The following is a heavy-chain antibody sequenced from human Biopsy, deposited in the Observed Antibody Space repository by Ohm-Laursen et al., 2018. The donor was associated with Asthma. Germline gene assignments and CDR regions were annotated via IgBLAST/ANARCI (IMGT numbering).Heavy chain of an antibody. Sequence: RSLRLSCAAVRFTYEMHWVRQAPGKGLEWVAVISYDGSSIYYADSVKGRFTISRDNSKNTLSLQMNSLTTEDTAVYYCAREGVAGTHIEDWGQGTLVTVSS. V-gene: IGHV3-30-3*01. CDR2: ISYDGSSI. CDR1: RFTYE. J-gene: IGHJ4*02. CDR3: AREGVAGTHIED. D-gene: IGHD6-19*01.